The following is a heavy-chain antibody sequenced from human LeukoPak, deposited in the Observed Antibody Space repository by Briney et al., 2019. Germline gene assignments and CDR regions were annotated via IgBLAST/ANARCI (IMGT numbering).Heavy chain of an antibody. CDR1: GFTFSIGL. CDR3: TTDPPGHFLIRGV. D-gene: IGHD3-10*01. J-gene: IGHJ4*02. CDR2: IKSKNDGETI. V-gene: IGHV3-15*01. Sequence: GGSLRLSCAASGFTFSIGLMSWVRQAPGKGLEWVGRIKSKNDGETIDYAEPVKGRFTISRDDSKNTLSLQMNSLTTEDTAVYYCTTDPPGHFLIRGVWGQGTVVTVSS.